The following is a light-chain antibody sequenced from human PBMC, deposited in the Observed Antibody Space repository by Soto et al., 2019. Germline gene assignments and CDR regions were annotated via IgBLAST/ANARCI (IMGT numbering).Light chain of an antibody. CDR1: QSVLHSSNNKNC. V-gene: IGKV4-1*01. CDR2: WAS. J-gene: IGKJ2*01. CDR3: QQYYSTPPYT. Sequence: DIVMTQSPDSLAVSLGERATINCKSSQSVLHSSNNKNCIAWYQQKPGQPPKLLIFWASTRESGVPDRFSGSGSGTDFTLAISSLQAEDVAFYYCQQYYSTPPYTFGQGTKLEIK.